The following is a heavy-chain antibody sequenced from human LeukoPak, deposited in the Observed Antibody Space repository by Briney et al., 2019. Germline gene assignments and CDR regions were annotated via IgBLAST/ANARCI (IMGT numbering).Heavy chain of an antibody. D-gene: IGHD2-15*01. CDR2: IISTGTT. CDR1: GVAISTHY. CDR3: ARVTVEAATKRYFDY. V-gene: IGHV4-59*11. J-gene: IGHJ4*02. Sequence: SETLSLTCTASGVAISTHYWSWIRQPPGKGPECLGFIISTGTTNYNPSLKGRVTLSIDTPKDQFSLRLRSVTAADTAVYYCARVTVEAATKRYFDYWGQGARVTVSS.